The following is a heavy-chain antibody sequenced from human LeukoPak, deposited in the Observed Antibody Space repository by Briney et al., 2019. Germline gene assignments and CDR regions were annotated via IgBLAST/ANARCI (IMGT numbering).Heavy chain of an antibody. CDR3: ASTFPYCSAGSCAL. CDR1: GLTFSNSW. D-gene: IGHD2-15*01. Sequence: GGSLRLPCVASGLTFSNSWMTWVRQAPGKGLEWVGNIDQGGSHGNYVDSVKGRFTISRDNAKNSLYLQMDSLRAEDTAIYYCASTFPYCSAGSCALGGQGTLVTVSS. J-gene: IGHJ4*02. CDR2: IDQGGSHG. V-gene: IGHV3-7*01.